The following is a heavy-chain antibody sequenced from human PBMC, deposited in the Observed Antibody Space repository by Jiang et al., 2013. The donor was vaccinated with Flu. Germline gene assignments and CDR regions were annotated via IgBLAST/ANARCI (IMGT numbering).Heavy chain of an antibody. D-gene: IGHD4-17*01. Sequence: GSGLVKPSETLSLTCTVSGGSISESNYYWGWIRQPPGKGLEWIGSIYYSGRTYYNPSLESRVSISVDTSKNQFSLKLRSVTAADTAVYYCARPGAKTTTEYWFGPWGQGTLVTVSS. V-gene: IGHV4-39*01. CDR1: GGSISESNYY. CDR2: IYYSGRT. CDR3: ARPGAKTTTEYWFGP. J-gene: IGHJ5*02.